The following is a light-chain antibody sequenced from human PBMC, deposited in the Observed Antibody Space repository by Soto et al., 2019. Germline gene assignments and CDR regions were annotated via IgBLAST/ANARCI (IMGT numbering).Light chain of an antibody. CDR3: CSYAGSSTYV. V-gene: IGLV2-23*01. CDR2: EGS. CDR1: SSDVGSYNL. J-gene: IGLJ1*01. Sequence: QSVLTQPASLSGSPGQSITISCTGTSSDVGSYNLVSWYQQHPGKAPKLMIYEGSKRPSGVSNRFSGSKSGNTASLTISGLQAEDEADYYCCSYAGSSTYVFGTGTKVTAL.